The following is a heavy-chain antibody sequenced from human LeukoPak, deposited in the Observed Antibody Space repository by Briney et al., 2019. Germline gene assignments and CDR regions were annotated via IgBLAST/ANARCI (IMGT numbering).Heavy chain of an antibody. CDR3: ARGPFALVVVHSPPVYYMDV. D-gene: IGHD2-2*01. J-gene: IGHJ6*03. CDR1: GGTFSSYA. CDR2: IILIFGTA. Sequence: ASVKVSCKASGGTFSSYAISWVRQAPGQGLEWMGGIILIFGTANYAQKFQGRVTITTDGSTSTAYMELSSLRSEDTAVYYCARGPFALVVVHSPPVYYMDVWGKGTTVTVSS. V-gene: IGHV1-69*05.